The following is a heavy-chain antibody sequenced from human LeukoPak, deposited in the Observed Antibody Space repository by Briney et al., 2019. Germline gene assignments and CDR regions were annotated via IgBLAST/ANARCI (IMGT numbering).Heavy chain of an antibody. Sequence: PSETLSLTCTVSGGSISGYYWGWIRQPPGKGLEWIGHIYSSGSTKYNPSLKSRVTISVDTSKNQFSLKLSSVTAADTAVYYCARNYDSSGYTAFGYWGRGTLLTVSS. V-gene: IGHV4-59*01. CDR1: GGSISGYY. D-gene: IGHD3-22*01. CDR2: IYSSGST. CDR3: ARNYDSSGYTAFGY. J-gene: IGHJ4*02.